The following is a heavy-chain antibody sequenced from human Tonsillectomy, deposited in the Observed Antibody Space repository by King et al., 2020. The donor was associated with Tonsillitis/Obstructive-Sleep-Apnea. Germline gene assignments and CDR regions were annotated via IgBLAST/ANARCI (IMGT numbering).Heavy chain of an antibody. V-gene: IGHV3-7*03. J-gene: IGHJ5*02. CDR1: GFTFSAFW. CDR2: IKEDGGQK. CDR3: ARGRGTVPGLFFDP. Sequence: VQLVESGGGLVQPGGSLRLSCAASGFTFSAFWMSWVRQAPGKGPEWVANIKEDGGQKYYLDSVKGRFTTSRDNAKNSLYLQMSSLRAEDTAVYYCARGRGTVPGLFFDPWGPGTLVTVSS. D-gene: IGHD6-19*01.